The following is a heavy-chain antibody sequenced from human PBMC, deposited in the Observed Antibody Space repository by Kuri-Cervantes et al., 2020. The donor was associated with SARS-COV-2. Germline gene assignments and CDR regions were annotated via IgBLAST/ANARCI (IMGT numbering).Heavy chain of an antibody. J-gene: IGHJ6*03. CDR3: AREAAMATGDYYYMDV. D-gene: IGHD5-18*01. CDR2: INPNSGGT. V-gene: IGHV1-2*02. Sequence: ASVKVSCKASGGTFSSYAISWVRQAPGQGLEWMGWINPNSGGTNYAQKFQGRVTMTRDTSISTAYMELSRLRSDDTAVYYCAREAAMATGDYYYMDVWGKGTTVTVSS. CDR1: GGTFSSYA.